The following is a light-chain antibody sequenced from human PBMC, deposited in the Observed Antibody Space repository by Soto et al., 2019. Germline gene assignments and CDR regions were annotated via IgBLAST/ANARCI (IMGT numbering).Light chain of an antibody. CDR1: QNINNY. Sequence: IQITQSPSSLSASVLYGVTITCQASQNINNYLNWYQQKPGRAPKLLIYDASNLEAGVPSRFRGSGSGTDFTFTISRLQPEDIATYYCQQYENLPTFGQGTRLEI. V-gene: IGKV1-33*01. CDR3: QQYENLPT. J-gene: IGKJ5*01. CDR2: DAS.